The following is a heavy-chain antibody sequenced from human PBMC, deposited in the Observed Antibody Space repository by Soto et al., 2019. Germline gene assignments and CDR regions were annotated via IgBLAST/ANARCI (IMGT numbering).Heavy chain of an antibody. J-gene: IGHJ5*02. D-gene: IGHD5-18*01. V-gene: IGHV4-31*03. Sequence: SETLSLTCTVSGGSISSGGYYWSWIRQHPGKGLEWIGYIYYSGSTYYNPSLKSRVTISVDTSKNQFSLKLSSVTAADTAVYYCAREERDTAMGNWFDPWGQGTLVTVST. CDR3: AREERDTAMGNWFDP. CDR2: IYYSGST. CDR1: GGSISSGGYY.